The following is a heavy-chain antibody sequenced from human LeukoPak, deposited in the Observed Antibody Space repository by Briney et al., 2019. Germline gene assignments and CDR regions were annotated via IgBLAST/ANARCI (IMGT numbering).Heavy chain of an antibody. J-gene: IGHJ6*02. CDR1: GYTFTAYY. CDR2: ISAYNGNT. V-gene: IGHV1-18*04. D-gene: IGHD3-3*01. Sequence: VASVTVSCKASGYTFTAYYMHWVRQAPGQGLEWMGWISAYNGNTNYAQKLQGRVTMTTDTSTSTAYMELRSLRSDDTAVYYCARDRGAPRRYDFWSGYYGYYYYYGMDVWGQGTTVTVSS. CDR3: ARDRGAPRRYDFWSGYYGYYYYYGMDV.